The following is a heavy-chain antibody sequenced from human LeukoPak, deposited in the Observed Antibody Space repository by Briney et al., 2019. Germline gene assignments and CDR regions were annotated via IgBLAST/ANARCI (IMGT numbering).Heavy chain of an antibody. Sequence: ASVKVSCKASGYTFTSYDINWVRQATGQGLEWMGWMNPNSGNTGYAQKFQGRVTMTRNTSISTAYMELSSLRSEDTAVYYCARGRLRITMIVVVNDAFDIWGQGTMVTVS. CDR3: ARGRLRITMIVVVNDAFDI. V-gene: IGHV1-8*01. J-gene: IGHJ3*02. CDR1: GYTFTSYD. D-gene: IGHD3-22*01. CDR2: MNPNSGNT.